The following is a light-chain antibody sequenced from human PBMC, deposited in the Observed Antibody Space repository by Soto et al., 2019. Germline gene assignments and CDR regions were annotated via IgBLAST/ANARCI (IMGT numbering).Light chain of an antibody. Sequence: DIQMTQSPSTLSASVGDRVTITCRASQSISSWLAWYQQKAGKAPKLLIYDASILESGVPSRFSGSGSGTEFTLTISSLQPDDFATYYYQQYNSYSPRTFGQGTKVEIK. J-gene: IGKJ1*01. CDR1: QSISSW. V-gene: IGKV1-5*01. CDR3: QQYNSYSPRT. CDR2: DAS.